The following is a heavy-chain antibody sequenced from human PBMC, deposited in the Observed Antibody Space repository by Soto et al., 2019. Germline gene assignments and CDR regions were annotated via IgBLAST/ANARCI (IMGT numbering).Heavy chain of an antibody. V-gene: IGHV3-30*18. J-gene: IGHJ4*02. CDR3: AKGEVRGIIPSYFDY. D-gene: IGHD3-10*01. CDR2: ISNDGSNE. CDR1: GFTFRWFV. Sequence: GGSLRLCCACSGFTFRWFVMNWVLQAPGKGLEWVARISNDGSNEYYVDSVKGRFTISRDNSKNTLYLQMDSLRAEDTAVYYCAKGEVRGIIPSYFDYWGLGTLVTVPS.